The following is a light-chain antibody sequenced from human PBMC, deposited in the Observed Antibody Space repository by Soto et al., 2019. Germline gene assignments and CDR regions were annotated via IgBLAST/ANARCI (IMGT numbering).Light chain of an antibody. CDR1: QGIGNA. CDR3: QQNFNFTRT. Sequence: AIQMTQSLSSLSASVGFRFTIACLASQGIGNALGWYQQKQGKPPKLLIYGASNLQSGVPPRFRGSGSGTDFTLAISSLKKEDCATYYCQQNFNFTRTFGQGTKVDIK. V-gene: IGKV1-6*01. CDR2: GAS. J-gene: IGKJ1*01.